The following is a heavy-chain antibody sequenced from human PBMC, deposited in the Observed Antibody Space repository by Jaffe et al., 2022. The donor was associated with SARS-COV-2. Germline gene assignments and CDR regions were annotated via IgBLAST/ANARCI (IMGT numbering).Heavy chain of an antibody. D-gene: IGHD5-12*01. V-gene: IGHV5-51*01. J-gene: IGHJ6*02. CDR1: GYSFTGYW. CDR2: IYPGDSET. CDR3: ARHGDSGYDWKAFYYGMDI. Sequence: EVQLVQSGAEVKKPGESLKISCKGSGYSFTGYWIGWVRQMPGKGLEWMGIIYPGDSETRYSPSFQGQVTISADKSISTAYLQWSSLKASDTAIYYCARHGDSGYDWKAFYYGMDIWGQGTTVTVSS.